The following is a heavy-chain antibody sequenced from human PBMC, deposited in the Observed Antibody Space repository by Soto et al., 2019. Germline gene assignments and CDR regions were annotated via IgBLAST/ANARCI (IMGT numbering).Heavy chain of an antibody. V-gene: IGHV4-34*01. CDR2: INHSGST. J-gene: IGHJ4*02. Sequence: QVQLQLWGAGLLKPSETLSLTCAVYGGSFSGYYWTWIRQPPGTGLEWIGEINHSGSTNYNPSLNSRVTISVDTSKNQFSLKLTSVTAADTAVYYCARDKITGLFDYWGQGTLVTVSS. CDR3: ARDKITGLFDY. CDR1: GGSFSGYY. D-gene: IGHD2-8*02.